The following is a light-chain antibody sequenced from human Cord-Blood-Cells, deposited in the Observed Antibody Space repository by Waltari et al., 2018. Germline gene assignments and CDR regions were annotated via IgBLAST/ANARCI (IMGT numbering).Light chain of an antibody. CDR1: SSDVGGYNY. CDR2: DVS. J-gene: IGLJ3*02. Sequence: QSALTQLAPVSGSPGQSNTISCTGTSSDVGGYNYVSWYQQHPGKAPKLMIYDVSNRPSGVSNRFSGSKSGNTASPTISGLQAEDEADYYCSSYTSSSTLNWVFGGGTKLTVL. CDR3: SSYTSSSTLNWV. V-gene: IGLV2-14*01.